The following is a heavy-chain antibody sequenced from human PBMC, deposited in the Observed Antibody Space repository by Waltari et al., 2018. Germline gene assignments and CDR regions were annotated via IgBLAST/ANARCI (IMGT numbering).Heavy chain of an antibody. J-gene: IGHJ4*02. CDR1: GYTVTNYY. Sequence: QVQLVQSGAEVKKPGASVKVSCKASGYTVTNYYIHWVRQAPGQGLEWMGISNPSGGSTNNVQEFQGRVTMTRDTSTSTVYMELSSLRSEDTAVYYCVRGGSAYHWDYWGQGTLVTVSS. V-gene: IGHV1-46*01. CDR3: VRGGSAYHWDY. CDR2: SNPSGGST. D-gene: IGHD1-26*01.